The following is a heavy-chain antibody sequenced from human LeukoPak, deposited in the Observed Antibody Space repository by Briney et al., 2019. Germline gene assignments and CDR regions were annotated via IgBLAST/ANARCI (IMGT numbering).Heavy chain of an antibody. D-gene: IGHD3-10*01. CDR1: RFSFSVFW. CDR3: AKDIGYYGSGSPFDY. Sequence: GGSLRLSCAVSRFSFSVFWMHSVRQAPGKGPMWVSRIKTDGSITDYADSVKGRFTISRDNAKNSLYLQMNSVRAQDMALYYCAKDIGYYGSGSPFDYWGQGTLVTVSS. V-gene: IGHV3-74*01. CDR2: IKTDGSIT. J-gene: IGHJ4*02.